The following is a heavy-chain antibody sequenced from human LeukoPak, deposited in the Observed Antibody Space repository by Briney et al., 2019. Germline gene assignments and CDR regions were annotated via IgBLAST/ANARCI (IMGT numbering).Heavy chain of an antibody. CDR2: IYYSGST. D-gene: IGHD2-15*01. J-gene: IGHJ4*02. Sequence: SETLSLTCTVSGGSISSYYWSWIRQPPGKGLEWIGYIYYSGSTNYNPSLKSRVTLSVDTSKNQFSLKLSSVTAADTALYYCARRGSLFSFDLWGQGTLVTVSS. CDR3: ARRGSLFSFDL. V-gene: IGHV4-59*08. CDR1: GGSISSYY.